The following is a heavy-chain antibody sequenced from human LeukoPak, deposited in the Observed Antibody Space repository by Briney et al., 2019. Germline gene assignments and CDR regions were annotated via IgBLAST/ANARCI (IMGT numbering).Heavy chain of an antibody. CDR2: ISYDGSNK. V-gene: IGHV3-30-3*01. D-gene: IGHD5-12*01. J-gene: IGHJ4*02. CDR3: ARDAGRSGYDIFDY. Sequence: GGSLRLSCAASGFTFSSYAMHWVRQAPGKGLEWVAVISYDGSNKYYADSVKGRFTISRDNAKNSVYLQMNSLRAEDTAVYYCARDAGRSGYDIFDYWGQGTLVTVSS. CDR1: GFTFSSYA.